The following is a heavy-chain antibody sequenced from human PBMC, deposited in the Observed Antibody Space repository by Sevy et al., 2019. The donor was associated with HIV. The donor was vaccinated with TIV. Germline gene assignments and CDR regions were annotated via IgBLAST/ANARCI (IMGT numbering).Heavy chain of an antibody. V-gene: IGHV3-23*01. CDR2: ISGSGGST. J-gene: IGHJ3*02. CDR1: GFTFSSYA. D-gene: IGHD3-22*01. CDR3: ARDQSDYYDSNGAFDI. Sequence: GGSLRLSCAASGFTFSSYAMSWVRQAPGKGLEWVSAISGSGGSTYYADSVKGRFTISRDNSKNTLYLQMNSLRAEDTAVYYCARDQSDYYDSNGAFDIWGQGTMVTVSS.